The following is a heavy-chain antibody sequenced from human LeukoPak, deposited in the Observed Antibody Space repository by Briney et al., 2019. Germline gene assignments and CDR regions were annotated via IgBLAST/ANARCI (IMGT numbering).Heavy chain of an antibody. V-gene: IGHV3-15*01. Sequence: KPGGSLRLSCAASGFTFNNAWMSWVRQATGKGLEWVGRIKSKTDGGTTDYAAPVKDRFTISRDDSKNTLYLQMNSLKTEDTAVYYCTTIAAAGYTDYWGQGTLVTVSS. J-gene: IGHJ4*02. CDR3: TTIAAAGYTDY. CDR2: IKSKTDGGTT. CDR1: GFTFNNAW. D-gene: IGHD6-13*01.